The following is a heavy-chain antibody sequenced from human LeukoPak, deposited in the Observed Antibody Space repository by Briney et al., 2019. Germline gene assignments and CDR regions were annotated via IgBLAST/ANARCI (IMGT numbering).Heavy chain of an antibody. J-gene: IGHJ4*02. D-gene: IGHD2-2*01. CDR3: AKDLEDIVVVPAAIDY. CDR1: GFTFDDYA. Sequence: PGGSLRLSCAASGFTFDDYAMHWVRQAPGKSLEWVSLISGDGGSTYYADSVKGRFTISRDNSKNTLYLQMNSLRAEDTAVYYCAKDLEDIVVVPAAIDYWGQGTLVTVSS. V-gene: IGHV3-43*02. CDR2: ISGDGGST.